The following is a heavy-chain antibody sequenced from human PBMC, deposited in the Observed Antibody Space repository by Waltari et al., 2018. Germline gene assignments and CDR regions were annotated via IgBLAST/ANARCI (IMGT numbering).Heavy chain of an antibody. CDR1: GGPFSSSA. J-gene: IGHJ6*02. CDR2: IIPIFGTA. V-gene: IGHV1-69*01. Sequence: QVQLVQSGAEVKKPGSSVKVSCKASGGPFSSSAISWVRQAPGQGLEWMGGIIPIFGTANYAQKFQGRVTITADESTSTAYMELSSLRSEDTAVYYCARDRGGGDPRVYYYYYGMDVWGQGTTVTVSS. D-gene: IGHD2-21*02. CDR3: ARDRGGGDPRVYYYYYGMDV.